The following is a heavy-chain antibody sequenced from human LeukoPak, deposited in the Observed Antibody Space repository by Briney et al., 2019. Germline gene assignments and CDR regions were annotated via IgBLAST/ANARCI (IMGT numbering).Heavy chain of an antibody. CDR2: IKQDGSEK. D-gene: IGHD3-3*02. Sequence: PGGSLRLSCAASGFTFSSYWMTWVRQAPGKGLEWVASIKQDGSEKYYVDSVKGRSTISRDNARNSLYLQMSSLRADDTAVYYCARDGAFRIYDYWGQGSLVTVSS. J-gene: IGHJ4*02. V-gene: IGHV3-7*01. CDR3: ARDGAFRIYDY. CDR1: GFTFSSYW.